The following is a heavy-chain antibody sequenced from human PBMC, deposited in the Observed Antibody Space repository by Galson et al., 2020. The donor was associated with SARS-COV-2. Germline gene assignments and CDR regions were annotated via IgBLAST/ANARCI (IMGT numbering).Heavy chain of an antibody. CDR3: ARARSFTIVGVSSPDAFDI. D-gene: IGHD3-3*01. CDR1: GASVNSRSYY. V-gene: IGHV4-61*01. Sequence: TETLSLTCTVPGASVNSRSYYWTWSRQSPGKGLEWTRYIHYGATTNYNPPHKSRVTISVDTSKDQSSLRVTSVTAADTAVYYCARARSFTIVGVSSPDAFDIWGQGTALIVSS. CDR2: IHYGATT. J-gene: IGHJ3*02.